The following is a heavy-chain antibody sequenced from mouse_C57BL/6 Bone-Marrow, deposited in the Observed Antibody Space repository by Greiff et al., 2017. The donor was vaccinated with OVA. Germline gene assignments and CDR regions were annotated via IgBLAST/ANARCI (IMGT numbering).Heavy chain of an antibody. CDR1: GFTFTDYY. D-gene: IGHD1-1*01. CDR3: ARIVAEAMDN. J-gene: IGHJ4*01. CDR2: IRNKANGYTT. V-gene: IGHV7-3*01. Sequence: EVMLVESGGGLVQPGGSLSLSCAASGFTFTDYYMSCVRQPPGKALEWLGFIRNKANGYTTEYSASVKGRFTISRDNSQSILYLQMNALRAEDSATYYCARIVAEAMDNWGQGTSVTVSS.